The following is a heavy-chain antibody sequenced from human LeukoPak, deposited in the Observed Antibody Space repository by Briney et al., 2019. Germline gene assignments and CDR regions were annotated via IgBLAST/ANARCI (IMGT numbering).Heavy chain of an antibody. V-gene: IGHV5-51*01. J-gene: IGHJ4*02. D-gene: IGHD2-21*02. Sequence: GESLKISCKGSGYSFTSYWIGWVRQMPGKGLEWMGIIYPGDSDTRYSPSFQGQVTISADKSISTAYLQWSSLKASDTAMYYCARQAYCGADCFSPYNFDYWGQGTLVTVSS. CDR1: GYSFTSYW. CDR2: IYPGDSDT. CDR3: ARQAYCGADCFSPYNFDY.